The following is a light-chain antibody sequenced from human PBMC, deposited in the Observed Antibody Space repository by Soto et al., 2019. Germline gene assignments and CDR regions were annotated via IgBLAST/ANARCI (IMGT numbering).Light chain of an antibody. CDR3: QQYYSTPWT. Sequence: DIVMTQSPDSLAVSLGERATINCKSSQSVLCSSNNKKYLAWYQQKPGQPPKLLIYWASTRESGVPDRFSGSGSGTDFTLTISRLQAEDVAVYYCQQYYSTPWTFGQGTKVEIQ. V-gene: IGKV4-1*01. CDR2: WAS. J-gene: IGKJ1*01. CDR1: QSVLCSSNNKKY.